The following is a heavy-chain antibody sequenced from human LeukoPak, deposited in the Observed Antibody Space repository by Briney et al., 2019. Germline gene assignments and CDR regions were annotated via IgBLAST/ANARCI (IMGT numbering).Heavy chain of an antibody. D-gene: IGHD6-25*01. CDR3: AGGYSSGWPNWFDP. J-gene: IGHJ5*02. V-gene: IGHV3-23*01. Sequence: GGSLRLSCAASGFTFTSYAMSWVRQAPGKGLEWVSAISGSGGSTYYADSVKGRFTVSRDNSKNTLYLQMNSLRAEDTAVYYCAGGYSSGWPNWFDPWGQGTLVTVSS. CDR2: ISGSGGST. CDR1: GFTFTSYA.